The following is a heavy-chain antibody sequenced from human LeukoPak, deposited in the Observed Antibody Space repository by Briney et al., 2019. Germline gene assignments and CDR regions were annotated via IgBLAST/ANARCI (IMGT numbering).Heavy chain of an antibody. D-gene: IGHD3-10*01. J-gene: IGHJ6*03. V-gene: IGHV1-2*02. CDR2: INPNSGGT. CDR3: ARDPARTYGSTYYYYYMDV. CDR1: GYTFTGYY. Sequence: VASVKVSCKASGYTFTGYYMHWVRQAPGQGLEWMGWINPNSGGTNYAQKFQGRVTMNRDTSISTAYMELRRLRSDDTAVYYCARDPARTYGSTYYYYYMDVWGKGTTVTVSS.